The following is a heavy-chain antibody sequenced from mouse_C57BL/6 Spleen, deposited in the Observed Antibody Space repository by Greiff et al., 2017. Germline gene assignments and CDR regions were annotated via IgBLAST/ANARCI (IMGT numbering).Heavy chain of an antibody. V-gene: IGHV1-64*01. D-gene: IGHD1-1*01. CDR2: IHPNSGST. CDR1: GYTFTSYW. J-gene: IGHJ4*01. Sequence: QVQLQQPGAELVKPGASVKLSCKASGYTFTSYWMHWVKQRPGQGLEWIGMIHPNSGSTNYNEKFKIKATLTVDKSSSTAYMQLSSLTSEDSAVYYCARTYYGSSYYAMDYWGQGTSVTVSS. CDR3: ARTYYGSSYYAMDY.